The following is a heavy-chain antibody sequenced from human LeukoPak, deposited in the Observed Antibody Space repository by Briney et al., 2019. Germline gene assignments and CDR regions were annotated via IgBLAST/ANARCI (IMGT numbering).Heavy chain of an antibody. CDR1: GGPIRSGDHY. V-gene: IGHV4-30-4*01. CDR3: ASRTGYYFDY. CDR2: IYYSVST. D-gene: IGHD4-17*01. Sequence: SETLSLTCTVSGGPIRSGDHYWSWIRQPPGKGLEWSGYIYYSVSTYYNPSLKSRVTISVDTANKDLSLKLSSVTAADTAVYYCASRTGYYFDYWGQGALVTVSS. J-gene: IGHJ4*02.